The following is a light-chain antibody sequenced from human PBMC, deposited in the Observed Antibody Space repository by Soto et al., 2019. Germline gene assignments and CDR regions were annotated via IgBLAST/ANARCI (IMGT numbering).Light chain of an antibody. CDR2: DAS. J-gene: IGKJ4*01. CDR3: HQYAVSPLT. CDR1: QSFGRNY. Sequence: EIVLTQSPGPLSLSPGESATLYCRASQSFGRNYLAWFQHKPDQAPRLLIYDASNRATGVPDRFSGSGSGTDFTLSVTRLEPEDFAVYYCHQYAVSPLTFGGGTTVEIK. V-gene: IGKV3-20*01.